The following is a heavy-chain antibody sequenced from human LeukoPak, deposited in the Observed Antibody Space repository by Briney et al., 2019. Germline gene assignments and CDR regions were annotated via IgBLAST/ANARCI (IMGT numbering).Heavy chain of an antibody. D-gene: IGHD6-19*01. J-gene: IGHJ4*02. CDR1: GGSFSGYY. CDR2: INHSGST. CDR3: ARDNREGSDTDY. Sequence: SETLSLTCAVYGGSFSGYYWSWIRQPPGKGLEWIGEINHSGSTYYNPSLKSRVTISVDTSKNQFSLKLSSVTAADTAVYYCARDNREGSDTDYWGQGTLVTVSS. V-gene: IGHV4-34*01.